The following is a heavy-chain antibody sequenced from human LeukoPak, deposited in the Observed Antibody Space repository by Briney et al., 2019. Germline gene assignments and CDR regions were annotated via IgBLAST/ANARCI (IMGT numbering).Heavy chain of an antibody. CDR2: IYHSGST. V-gene: IGHV4-61*01. CDR3: ARANKEGGRQWLVRGTYYFDY. J-gene: IGHJ4*02. D-gene: IGHD6-19*01. Sequence: PSETLSLTCTVSGGSFSSGSYYWSWIRQPPGKGLEWIGYIYHSGSTNYNPSLKSRVTISVDTSKNQFSLKLSSVTAADTAVYYCARANKEGGRQWLVRGTYYFDYWGQGTLVTVSS. CDR1: GGSFSSGSYY.